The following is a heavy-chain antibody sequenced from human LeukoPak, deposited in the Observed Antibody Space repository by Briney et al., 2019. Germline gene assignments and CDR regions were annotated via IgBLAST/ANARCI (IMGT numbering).Heavy chain of an antibody. CDR2: IYTSGST. Sequence: SETLSLTCTVSGGSISSYYWSWIREPAGKGGEGIGRIYTSGSTNYNPSLKRRVTISVDKSKKQLSLKMRSIAAAGTAVYYFARSQYDFWSGDFDSNYFDRWGQGTLVTVST. J-gene: IGHJ5*02. CDR3: ARSQYDFWSGDFDSNYFDR. CDR1: GGSISSYY. V-gene: IGHV4-4*07. D-gene: IGHD3-3*01.